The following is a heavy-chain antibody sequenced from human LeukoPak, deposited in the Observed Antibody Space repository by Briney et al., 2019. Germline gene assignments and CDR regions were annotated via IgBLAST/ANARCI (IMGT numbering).Heavy chain of an antibody. V-gene: IGHV3-30-3*01. Sequence: PGGSLRLSCAASGFTVSSNYMSWVRQAPGKGLEWVAVISYDGSNKYYADSVKGRFTISRDNSKNTLYLQMNSLRAEDTAVYYCARDRGGPTRHDAFDIWGQGTMVTVSS. CDR3: ARDRGGPTRHDAFDI. D-gene: IGHD4-23*01. CDR2: ISYDGSNK. J-gene: IGHJ3*02. CDR1: GFTVSSNY.